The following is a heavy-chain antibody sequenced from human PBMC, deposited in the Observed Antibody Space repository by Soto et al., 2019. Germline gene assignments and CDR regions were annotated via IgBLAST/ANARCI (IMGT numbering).Heavy chain of an antibody. D-gene: IGHD6-19*01. CDR1: GFTFSSSA. CDR2: IVLGNGNT. V-gene: IGHV1-58*01. J-gene: IGHJ5*02. Sequence: SVKVSCKASGFTFSSSAVQWVRQARGQGLEWIGWIVLGNGNTNYAQEFQERVTITRDMSTSTAYMEVRSLTFEDTAVYYCATRIGNIGWYWLDTWGQGTLVTVSS. CDR3: ATRIGNIGWYWLDT.